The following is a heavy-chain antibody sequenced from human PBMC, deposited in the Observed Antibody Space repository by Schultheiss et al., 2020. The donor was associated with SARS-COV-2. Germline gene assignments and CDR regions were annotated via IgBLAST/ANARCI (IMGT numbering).Heavy chain of an antibody. CDR3: ARHSYYEPQFDP. J-gene: IGHJ5*02. V-gene: IGHV4-39*07. D-gene: IGHD3-3*01. Sequence: SETLSLTCTVSGASISSGSYYWGWIRQPPGKGLEWIGEINQSGGTDYNASLKSRVTISVDTSKNQFSLKLSSVTAADTAVYYCARHSYYEPQFDPWGQGTLVTVSS. CDR2: INQSGGT. CDR1: GASISSGSYY.